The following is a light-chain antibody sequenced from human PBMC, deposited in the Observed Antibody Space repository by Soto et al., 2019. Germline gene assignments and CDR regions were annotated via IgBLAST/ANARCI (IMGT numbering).Light chain of an antibody. CDR3: QQYNNWPLT. CDR2: GAS. Sequence: EIVMTQSPDTLSVSPGDRATLSCRVSQSVGSNLAWYQQKPGQAPRLLIYGASTRATGFPARFSGTGSGTEFTLIISSLQSEDFAVYYCQQYNNWPLTFGGGTKVEI. CDR1: QSVGSN. V-gene: IGKV3-15*01. J-gene: IGKJ4*01.